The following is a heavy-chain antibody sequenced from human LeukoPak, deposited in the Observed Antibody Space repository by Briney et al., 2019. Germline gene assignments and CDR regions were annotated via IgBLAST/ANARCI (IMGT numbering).Heavy chain of an antibody. V-gene: IGHV4-39*01. CDR2: IYYSGST. CDR1: GGSISSSSYY. Sequence: SETLSLTCTVSGGSISSSSYYWGWIRQPPGKGLEWIGSIYYSGSTYYNPSLKSRVAISVDTSKNQFSLKLSSVTAADTAVYYCARLPGLAGYYYYGMDVWGQGTTVTVS. D-gene: IGHD3/OR15-3a*01. J-gene: IGHJ6*02. CDR3: ARLPGLAGYYYYGMDV.